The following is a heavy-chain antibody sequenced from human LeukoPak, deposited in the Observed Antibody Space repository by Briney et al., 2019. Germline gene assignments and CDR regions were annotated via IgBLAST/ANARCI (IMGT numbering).Heavy chain of an antibody. CDR3: ARDLQQLAL. D-gene: IGHD6-13*01. V-gene: IGHV3-21*01. J-gene: IGHJ4*02. CDR2: INSSSSYI. Sequence: GGSLRLSCAASGVTFSSYTMNWVRQAPGKGLEWGSSINSSSSYICRADSVKGRFTISRDNAKNSLYLQMNSLRAEDTGVYYCARDLQQLALWGQGTLVTVSS. CDR1: GVTFSSYT.